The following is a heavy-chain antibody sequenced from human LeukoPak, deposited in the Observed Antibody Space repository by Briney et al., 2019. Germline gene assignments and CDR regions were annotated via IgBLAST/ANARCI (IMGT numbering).Heavy chain of an antibody. D-gene: IGHD3-22*01. CDR2: ISYDGSNK. V-gene: IGHV3-30*18. J-gene: IGHJ6*02. CDR3: AKDQGYYDSSGTPAGGNYYYYGMDV. Sequence: PGGSLRLSCAASGFTFNTYSMNWVRQAPGKGLEWVAVISYDGSNKYYADSVKGRFTISRDNSKNTLYLQMNSLRAEDTAVYYCAKDQGYYDSSGTPAGGNYYYYGMDVWGQGTTVTVSS. CDR1: GFTFNTYS.